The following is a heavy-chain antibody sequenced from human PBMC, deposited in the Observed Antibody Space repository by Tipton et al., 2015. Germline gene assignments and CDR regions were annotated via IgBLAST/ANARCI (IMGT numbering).Heavy chain of an antibody. V-gene: IGHV4-59*01. J-gene: IGHJ1*01. D-gene: IGHD4-17*01. CDR3: ARGQDETTSGEYFTH. Sequence: GSLRLSCTVSGTSLSGFYWTWIRQPPGKGLEWIGYIRYSGGTNYKPSLRGRVSISLDMSKNQFSLKLRSVTAADTAMYYCARGQDETTSGEYFTHWGQGTLVTVSS. CDR2: IRYSGGT. CDR1: GTSLSGFY.